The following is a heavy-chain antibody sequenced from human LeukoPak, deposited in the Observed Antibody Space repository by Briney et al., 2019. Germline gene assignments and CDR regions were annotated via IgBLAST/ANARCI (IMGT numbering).Heavy chain of an antibody. CDR1: GYSINIAYY. D-gene: IGHD2/OR15-2a*01. J-gene: IGHJ4*02. V-gene: IGHV4-38-2*02. Sequence: PSETLSLTCTVSGYSINIAYYWGWIRQPPGKGLEWIGSIYHSGSTYYNPSLKSRVTISVDTSKNQFSLKLSSVTAADTAVYYCARRAGVLSIYFDYWGQGTLVTVSS. CDR3: ARRAGVLSIYFDY. CDR2: IYHSGST.